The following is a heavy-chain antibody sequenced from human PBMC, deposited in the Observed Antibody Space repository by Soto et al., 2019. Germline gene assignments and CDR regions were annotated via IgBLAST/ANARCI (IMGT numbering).Heavy chain of an antibody. V-gene: IGHV1-69*13. Sequence: GASVKVSCKASGGTFSSYAISWVRQAPGQGLEWMGGIIPIFGTANYAQKFQGRVTITADESTSTAYMELSSLRSEDTAVYYCARTKTLDSALVYYYYGMDVWGQGTTVTVSS. CDR2: IIPIFGTA. J-gene: IGHJ6*02. D-gene: IGHD3-9*01. CDR3: ARTKTLDSALVYYYYGMDV. CDR1: GGTFSSYA.